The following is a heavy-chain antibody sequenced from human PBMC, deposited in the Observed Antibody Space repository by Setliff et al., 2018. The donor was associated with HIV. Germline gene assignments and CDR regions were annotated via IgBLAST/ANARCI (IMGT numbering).Heavy chain of an antibody. CDR2: VYNSGIT. CDR3: ATCRHRPSNWFDP. Sequence: SETLSLTCTVSGGSVSSPGYYWGWIRQPPGKGLEWIGSVYNSGITFKNPSLQSRVTISVDRSGNQFSLRLTSVTAADTAVYYCATCRHRPSNWFDPWGQGTQVTVSS. V-gene: IGHV4-39*07. CDR1: GGSVSSPGYY. J-gene: IGHJ5*02.